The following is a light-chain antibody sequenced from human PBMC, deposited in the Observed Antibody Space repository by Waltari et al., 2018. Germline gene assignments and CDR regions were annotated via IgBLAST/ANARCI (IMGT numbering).Light chain of an antibody. CDR1: SRHFIPYNY. J-gene: IGLJ2*01. CDR2: DVN. Sequence: QSALTQPASVSESPGQSITISCTATSRHFIPYNYVSSYQQHPGTAPKLLIYDVNNRPSGGSDRFSGSKSGNAASLTISRLQAEDEADYYCSSYTASGTLVFGGGTRLTVL. V-gene: IGLV2-14*03. CDR3: SSYTASGTLV.